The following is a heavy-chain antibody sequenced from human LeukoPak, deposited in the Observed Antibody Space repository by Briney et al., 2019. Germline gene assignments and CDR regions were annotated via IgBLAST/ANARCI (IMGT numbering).Heavy chain of an antibody. Sequence: GGSLRLSCAASEFSVGSNYMTWVRQAPGKGLEWVSLIYSGGSTYYADSVKGRFTISRDNAKNSLYLQMNSLRAEDTAVYYCARAPPPVAVAGIGADYWGQGTLVTVSS. D-gene: IGHD6-19*01. V-gene: IGHV3-66*01. CDR2: IYSGGST. CDR3: ARAPPPVAVAGIGADY. CDR1: EFSVGSNY. J-gene: IGHJ4*02.